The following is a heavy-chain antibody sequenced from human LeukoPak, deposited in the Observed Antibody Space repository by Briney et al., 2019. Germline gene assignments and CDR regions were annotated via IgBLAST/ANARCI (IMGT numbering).Heavy chain of an antibody. CDR2: ISGSGGST. CDR3: AKDLNRIYYYYGMDV. CDR1: GFTFSSYA. J-gene: IGHJ6*02. Sequence: GGSLRLSCAASGFTFSSYAMNWVRQAPGKGLEWVSAISGSGGSTYYADSVKGRFIISRDNSKNTLYLQMNSLRAEDTAVYYCAKDLNRIYYYYGMDVWGQGTTVTVSS. V-gene: IGHV3-23*01. D-gene: IGHD1-14*01.